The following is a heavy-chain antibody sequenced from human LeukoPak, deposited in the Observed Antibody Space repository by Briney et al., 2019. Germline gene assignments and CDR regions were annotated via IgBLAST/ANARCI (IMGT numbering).Heavy chain of an antibody. CDR2: IIPIFGTA. Sequence: SVKVSCKASGGTFSSYAISWVRLAPGQGLEWMGGIIPIFGTANYAQKFQGRVTITADESTSTAYMELSSLRSEDTAVYYCASAASGSYRHFDYWGQGTLVTVSS. V-gene: IGHV1-69*13. J-gene: IGHJ4*02. CDR3: ASAASGSYRHFDY. D-gene: IGHD1-26*01. CDR1: GGTFSSYA.